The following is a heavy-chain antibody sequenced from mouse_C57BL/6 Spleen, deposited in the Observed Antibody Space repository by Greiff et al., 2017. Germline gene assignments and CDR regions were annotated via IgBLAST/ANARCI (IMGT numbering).Heavy chain of an antibody. V-gene: IGHV1-82*01. Sequence: QVQLKQSGPELVKPGASVKISCKASGYAFSSSWMNWVKPRPGKGLEWIGRIYPGDGDTNYNGKFKGKATLTADKSSSTAYMQLSSLTSEDSAVYFCAIMITTGYYYAMDYWGQGTSVTVSS. CDR2: IYPGDGDT. CDR1: GYAFSSSW. CDR3: AIMITTGYYYAMDY. D-gene: IGHD2-4*01. J-gene: IGHJ4*01.